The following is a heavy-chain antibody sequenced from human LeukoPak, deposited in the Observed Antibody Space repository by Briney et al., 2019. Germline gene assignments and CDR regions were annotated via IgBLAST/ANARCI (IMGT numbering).Heavy chain of an antibody. CDR2: IIPIFGTA. Sequence: SVKVSCKASGGTFSSYAISWVRQAPGQGLEWMGGIIPIFGTANYAQKFQGRVTITTNESTSTAYMELSSLRSEDTAVYYCARGYDCSSTSCWRTSFDYWGQGTLVTVSS. D-gene: IGHD2-2*01. CDR1: GGTFSSYA. J-gene: IGHJ4*02. V-gene: IGHV1-69*05. CDR3: ARGYDCSSTSCWRTSFDY.